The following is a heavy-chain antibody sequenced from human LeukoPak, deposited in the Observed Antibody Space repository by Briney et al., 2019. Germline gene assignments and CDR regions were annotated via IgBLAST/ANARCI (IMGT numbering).Heavy chain of an antibody. Sequence: PGESLKISCKASGYTFTNYWIGWVRQMPAKGLEWMGIIYPGDFDTTYDPSFEGQVTISADKSITTAYLQWSSLKASDTAIYYCARRGDWAFEYWGQGTLVTVSS. CDR1: GYTFTNYW. CDR2: IYPGDFDT. V-gene: IGHV5-51*01. CDR3: ARRGDWAFEY. D-gene: IGHD2-21*02. J-gene: IGHJ4*02.